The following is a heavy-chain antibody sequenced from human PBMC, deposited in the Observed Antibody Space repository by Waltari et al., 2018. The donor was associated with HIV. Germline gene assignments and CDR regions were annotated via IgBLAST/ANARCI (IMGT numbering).Heavy chain of an antibody. Sequence: QVQLQESGPGLVKPSETLSLTCTVSGGSISSYYWSWIRQPPGKGLEWIGDIYYSGSTNTTPPLKSRVTISVDTPKTQFSRKLTSGPAADRAVYYCAGGEGGATGFDYWGQGTLVTVSS. D-gene: IGHD1-26*01. CDR1: GGSISSYY. V-gene: IGHV4-59*08. CDR2: IYYSGST. J-gene: IGHJ4*02. CDR3: AGGEGGATGFDY.